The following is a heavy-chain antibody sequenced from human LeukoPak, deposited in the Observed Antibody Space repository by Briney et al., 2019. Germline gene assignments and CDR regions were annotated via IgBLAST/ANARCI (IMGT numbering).Heavy chain of an antibody. CDR2: ISAYNGNT. D-gene: IGHD1-26*01. CDR3: AAEEWELLPGAEYFQH. Sequence: ASVKVSCKASGYTFTSYGISWVRQAPGQGLEWMGWISAYNGNTNYAQKLQGRVTMTTDTSTSTAYMELRSLRSDDTAVYYCAAEEWELLPGAEYFQHWGQGTLVTVSS. V-gene: IGHV1-18*01. CDR1: GYTFTSYG. J-gene: IGHJ1*01.